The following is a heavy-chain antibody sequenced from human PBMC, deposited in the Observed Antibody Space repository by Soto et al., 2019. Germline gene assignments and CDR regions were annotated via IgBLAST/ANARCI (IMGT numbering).Heavy chain of an antibody. J-gene: IGHJ1*01. CDR2: ISGTGRVT. CDR3: AKDVHYDIVTGIECFHH. Sequence: EVQLLESGGGLVQPGGSLKLSCAASEFTFSSYAMSWVRQAPGKGLEWVSGISGTGRVTNYAESVKGRFTISRDNPKSTLFLQMNSLRPEDTAVYYCAKDVHYDIVTGIECFHHWGQGTLVTVSS. D-gene: IGHD3-9*01. V-gene: IGHV3-23*01. CDR1: EFTFSSYA.